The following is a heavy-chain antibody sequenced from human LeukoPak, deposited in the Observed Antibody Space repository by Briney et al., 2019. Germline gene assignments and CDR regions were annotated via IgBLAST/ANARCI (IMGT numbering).Heavy chain of an antibody. Sequence: GGSLRLFCAASGFTFSSYAMSWVRQARGKGLEWVSAISGSGGSTYYADSVKGRFTISRDNSKNTLYLQMNSLRAEDTAVYYCATTTGYYGSGSYSDYYYGMDVWGQGTTVTVSS. V-gene: IGHV3-23*01. CDR1: GFTFSSYA. D-gene: IGHD3-10*01. CDR3: ATTTGYYGSGSYSDYYYGMDV. J-gene: IGHJ6*02. CDR2: ISGSGGST.